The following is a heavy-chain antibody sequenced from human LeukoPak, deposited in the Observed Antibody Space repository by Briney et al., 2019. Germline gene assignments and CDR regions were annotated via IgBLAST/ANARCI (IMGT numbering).Heavy chain of an antibody. CDR3: GRGKNHRYCSSTSCYNWFDP. D-gene: IGHD2-2*01. V-gene: IGHV4-34*01. J-gene: IGHJ5*02. CDR1: GGSFSGYY. CDR2: IYHSGST. Sequence: SETLSLTXAVYGGSFSGYYWSWICQPPGKGVEWIGEIYHSGSTNYNPSLKSRVTISVGTSKNHFFLKLRPLTAAGTPLYYCGRGKNHRYCSSTSCYNWFDPWGQGTLVTVSS.